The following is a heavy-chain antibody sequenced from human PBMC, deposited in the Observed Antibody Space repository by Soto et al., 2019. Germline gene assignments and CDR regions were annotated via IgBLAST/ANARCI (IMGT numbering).Heavy chain of an antibody. Sequence: PSETLSLTCAVSGGSISSSNWWSWVRQPQGKGLEWIGEIYHSGSTNYNPSLKSRVTISVDKSKNQFSLKLSSVTAADTAVYYCARDPLLSGSTAPYLDYWCQGTLVTGSS. J-gene: IGHJ4*02. CDR1: GGSISSSNW. V-gene: IGHV4-4*02. D-gene: IGHD2-2*01. CDR3: ARDPLLSGSTAPYLDY. CDR2: IYHSGST.